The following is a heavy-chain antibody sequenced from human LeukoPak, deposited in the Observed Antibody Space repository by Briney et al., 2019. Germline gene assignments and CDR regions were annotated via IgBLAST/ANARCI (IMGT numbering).Heavy chain of an antibody. D-gene: IGHD6-13*01. CDR2: INSDGSST. CDR3: ARDLSSSWYSWPSDY. V-gene: IGHV3-74*01. J-gene: IGHJ4*02. CDR1: GFTFSSYW. Sequence: PGGSLRLSYAASGFTFSSYWMHWVRQAPGKGLVRVSGINSDGSSTSYAVSVKGRFTISRDNAKNTLYLQMNSLRAEDTAVYYCARDLSSSWYSWPSDYWGQGTLVTVSS.